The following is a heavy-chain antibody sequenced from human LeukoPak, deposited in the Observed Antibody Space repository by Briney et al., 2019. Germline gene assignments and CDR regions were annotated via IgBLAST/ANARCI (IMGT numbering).Heavy chain of an antibody. CDR3: AREEWFGPFDP. CDR2: INSDGSST. CDR1: GFTFSSYW. V-gene: IGHV3-74*01. D-gene: IGHD3-10*01. J-gene: IGHJ5*02. Sequence: GGSLRLSCAASGFTFSSYWMHWVRQAPGKGLVWVSRINSDGSSTSYADSVKGRFTISRDNAKNTLYLQMNILRAEATAVYYCAREEWFGPFDPWGQGTLVTVSS.